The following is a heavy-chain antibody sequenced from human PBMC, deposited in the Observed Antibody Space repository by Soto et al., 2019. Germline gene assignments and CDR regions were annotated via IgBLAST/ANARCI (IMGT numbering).Heavy chain of an antibody. Sequence: ASVKVSCKTSGYTFNTDYISWLRQAPGQGLEWIGWISTYNGNTNYVPKFQGRITMTTDTSTSTAYMELRSLRSDDTALYFCARDTSNYFDFWGQGTPVTVSS. CDR1: GYTFNTDY. CDR3: ARDTSNYFDF. J-gene: IGHJ4*02. V-gene: IGHV1-18*01. CDR2: ISTYNGNT. D-gene: IGHD2-2*01.